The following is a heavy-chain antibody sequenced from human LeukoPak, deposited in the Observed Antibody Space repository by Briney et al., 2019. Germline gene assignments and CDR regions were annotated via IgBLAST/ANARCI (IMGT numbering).Heavy chain of an antibody. CDR2: ISGSGGST. CDR3: AKGYYDYVWGSYYFDY. D-gene: IGHD3-16*01. J-gene: IGHJ4*02. Sequence: GGSLRLSCAASGFTFSSYAMSWVRQAPGKGLEWVSAISGSGGSTYYADSVKGRFTISRDNSRDTLYLQMNSLRAEDTAVYYCAKGYYDYVWGSYYFDYWGQGALVTVS. CDR1: GFTFSSYA. V-gene: IGHV3-23*01.